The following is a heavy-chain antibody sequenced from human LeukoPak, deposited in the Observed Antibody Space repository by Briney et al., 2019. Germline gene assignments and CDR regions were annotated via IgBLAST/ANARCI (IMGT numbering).Heavy chain of an antibody. Sequence: PSETLSLTCTVSGGSISSSSYFWVWIRQPPGKGLEWIGSFYYSGSTYYNPSLKSRVTVSVDTSKNQFSLKLSSVTAADTAVYYCARLSLPGYGGNGYWGQGTLVTASS. CDR2: FYYSGST. D-gene: IGHD4-23*01. V-gene: IGHV4-39*01. J-gene: IGHJ4*02. CDR3: ARLSLPGYGGNGY. CDR1: GGSISSSSYF.